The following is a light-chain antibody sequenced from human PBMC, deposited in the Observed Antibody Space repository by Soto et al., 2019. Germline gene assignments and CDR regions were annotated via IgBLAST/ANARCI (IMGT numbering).Light chain of an antibody. J-gene: IGKJ1*01. CDR1: QSVTTY. CDR3: QQYGSSPWT. V-gene: IGKV3-20*01. CDR2: GAS. Sequence: EIVLTQSPGTLSLSPGERATLSCRASQSVTTYLAWYQQKPGQAPRLLIYGASNRATGIPDRFSGSGSGTDFTLTIGRLEPEDFAVYYCQQYGSSPWTFGQGTKVDIK.